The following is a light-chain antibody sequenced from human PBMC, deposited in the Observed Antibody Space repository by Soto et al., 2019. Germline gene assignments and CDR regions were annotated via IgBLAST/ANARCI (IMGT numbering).Light chain of an antibody. Sequence: DIQITHSPSSLSASVLYRVTITCRASQGISTYLNWYQQKPGKAPKLLIYAASSLQSGVPSRFSGSGSETDFTLTISSLQPEDFATYSCQQSYSTTWTFGQGTKVDIK. CDR2: AAS. J-gene: IGKJ1*01. CDR3: QQSYSTTWT. CDR1: QGISTY. V-gene: IGKV1-39*01.